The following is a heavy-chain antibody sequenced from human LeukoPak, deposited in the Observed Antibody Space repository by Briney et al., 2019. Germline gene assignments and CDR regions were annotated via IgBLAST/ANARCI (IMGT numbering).Heavy chain of an antibody. D-gene: IGHD5-12*01. J-gene: IGHJ6*02. V-gene: IGHV1-18*01. CDR2: ISAYNGNT. CDR3: ARDFSGYDSGVYYSGMDV. Sequence: GASVKVSCKASGYTFTSYGISWVRQAPGQGLEWMGWISAYNGNTNYAQKLQGRVTMTTDTSTSTAYMELRSLRSDDTAVYYCARDFSGYDSGVYYSGMDVWGQGTTVTVSS. CDR1: GYTFTSYG.